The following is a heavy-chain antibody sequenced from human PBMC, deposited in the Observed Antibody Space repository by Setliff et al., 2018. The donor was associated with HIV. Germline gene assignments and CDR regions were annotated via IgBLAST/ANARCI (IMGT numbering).Heavy chain of an antibody. J-gene: IGHJ4*02. CDR2: ISYDGSAT. V-gene: IGHV3-30*04. CDR3: ARDSRTGYFDS. Sequence: PGGSLRLSCVASGFNFNKYAMHWVRQAPGKGLECVGLISYDGSATYYADSVKGRFSISRDNAKNSLYLQMNSLRAEDTAVYYCARDSRTGYFDSWGQGTLVTVSS. CDR1: GFNFNKYA. D-gene: IGHD2-2*01.